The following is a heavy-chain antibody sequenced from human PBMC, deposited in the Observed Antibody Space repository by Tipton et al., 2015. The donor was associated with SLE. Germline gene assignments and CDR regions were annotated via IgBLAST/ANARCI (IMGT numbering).Heavy chain of an antibody. CDR3: AKDIRWGIAAAGYFDY. CDR1: GFTFSSYA. CDR2: ISGSGGST. V-gene: IGHV3-23*01. Sequence: GSLRLSCAASGFTFSSYAMSWVRQAPGKGLEWVSAISGSGGSTYYADSVKGRFTISRDNSKNTLYLQMNSLRAEDTAVYYCAKDIRWGIAAAGYFDYWGQGTLVTVSS. J-gene: IGHJ4*02. D-gene: IGHD6-13*01.